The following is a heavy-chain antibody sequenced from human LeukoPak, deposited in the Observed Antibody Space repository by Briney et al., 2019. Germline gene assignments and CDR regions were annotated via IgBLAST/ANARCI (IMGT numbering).Heavy chain of an antibody. CDR3: ARDLWGGATPSDH. CDR1: GFSFRNFE. D-gene: IGHD3-16*01. Sequence: PGGSLRLSCAASGFSFRNFEVNWVRQAPGKGLEYVAYISDSGDTVYYADSVKGRFTVSRDNAKSSLYLQMSSLRADDTGVYYCARDLWGGATPSDHWGHGTLVTVSS. J-gene: IGHJ4*01. CDR2: ISDSGDTV. V-gene: IGHV3-48*03.